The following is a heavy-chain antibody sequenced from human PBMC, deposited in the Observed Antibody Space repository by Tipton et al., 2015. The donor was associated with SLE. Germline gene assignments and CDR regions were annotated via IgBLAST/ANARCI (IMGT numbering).Heavy chain of an antibody. CDR3: ARGAMVRGIIITWFDP. CDR1: GGSISSYY. CDR2: IYYSGNT. Sequence: LRLSCTVSGGSISSYYWSWIRQPPGKGLEWIGFIYYSGNTNYNPSLKSRVTISVDTSKNQFSLKLSSVTAADMAVYYCARGAMVRGIIITWFDPWGQGTLVTVSS. J-gene: IGHJ5*02. D-gene: IGHD3-10*01. V-gene: IGHV4-59*08.